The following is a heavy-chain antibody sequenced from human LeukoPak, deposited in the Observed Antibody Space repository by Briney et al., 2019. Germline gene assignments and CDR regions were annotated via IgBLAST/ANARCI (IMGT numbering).Heavy chain of an antibody. V-gene: IGHV1-2*02. CDR2: INPNSGGT. D-gene: IGHD2-15*01. J-gene: IGHJ3*02. Sequence: GASVKVSCKASGYTFTGYYMHWVRQAPGQGLEWMGGINPNSGGTNYAQKFQGRVTMTRDTSISTAYMELSRLRSDDTAVYYCARERGDIVVVVAASDAFDIWGQGTMVTVSS. CDR1: GYTFTGYY. CDR3: ARERGDIVVVVAASDAFDI.